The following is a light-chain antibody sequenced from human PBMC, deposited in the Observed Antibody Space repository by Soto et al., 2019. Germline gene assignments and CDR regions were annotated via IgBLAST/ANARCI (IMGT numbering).Light chain of an antibody. J-gene: IGKJ4*01. CDR1: QSVAGY. Sequence: EIVVKQSPATLSLSPGERATLSCRASQSVAGYLAWYQQKPGQAPRLLIYDASNRATGIPARFSGSGSGTDFTLTISCLEPEDFAGYYCQQRSNWPLTFGGGTKVDIK. CDR3: QQRSNWPLT. V-gene: IGKV3-11*01. CDR2: DAS.